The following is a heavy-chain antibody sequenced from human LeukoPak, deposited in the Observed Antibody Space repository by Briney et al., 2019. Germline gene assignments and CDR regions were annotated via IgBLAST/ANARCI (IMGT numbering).Heavy chain of an antibody. CDR2: VSGSGGST. D-gene: IGHD6-13*01. CDR3: AKGIAAAGYYYFDY. J-gene: IGHJ4*02. Sequence: GGSLRLSCAASGFTFSNYAMSWVRQAPGKGLEWVSAVSGSGGSTYYADSVKGRFTISRDNSKNALHLQMNSLRAEDTAVYYCAKGIAAAGYYYFDYWGQGTLVTVSS. CDR1: GFTFSNYA. V-gene: IGHV3-23*01.